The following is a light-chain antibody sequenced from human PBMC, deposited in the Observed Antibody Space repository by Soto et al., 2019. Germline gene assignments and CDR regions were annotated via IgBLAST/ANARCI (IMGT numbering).Light chain of an antibody. V-gene: IGKV3-15*01. Sequence: EVVMTQSPATLYVSPGEGATLSCRASQGIGDTLAWYQHKPGQTPRLLIYDTSTSATGGPAWFSGSRSGTEFTLNITILQSEDFAVYYRQRYNNCPLTFGGGTKVESK. CDR2: DTS. CDR1: QGIGDT. J-gene: IGKJ4*01. CDR3: QRYNNCPLT.